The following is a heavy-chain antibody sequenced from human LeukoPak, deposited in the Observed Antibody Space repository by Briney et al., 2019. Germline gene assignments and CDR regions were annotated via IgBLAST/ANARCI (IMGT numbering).Heavy chain of an antibody. V-gene: IGHV4-34*01. CDR2: INHSGST. CDR1: GGSFSGYY. Sequence: PSETLSLTCAVYGGSFSGYYWSWIRQPPGKGLEWIGEINHSGSTNYNPSLKSRVTISVDTSKNQFSLKLSSVTAADTAVYYCARQRRYYGSGSYYNVARWFDPWGQGTLVTVSS. J-gene: IGHJ5*02. D-gene: IGHD3-10*01. CDR3: ARQRRYYGSGSYYNVARWFDP.